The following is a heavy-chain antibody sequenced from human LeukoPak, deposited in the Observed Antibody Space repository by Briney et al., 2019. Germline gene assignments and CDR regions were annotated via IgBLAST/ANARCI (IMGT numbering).Heavy chain of an antibody. J-gene: IGHJ6*02. CDR2: IWYDGSNK. CDR1: GFTFSSYG. D-gene: IGHD6-6*01. V-gene: IGHV3-33*01. Sequence: GGSLRLSCAASGFTFSSYGMHWVRQAPGKGLEWVAVIWYDGSNKYYADSVKGRFTISRDNSKNTLYLQMNSLRAEDTAVYYCARDYYSSSSLHYYYYYGMDVWGQGTTVTVSS. CDR3: ARDYYSSSSLHYYYYYGMDV.